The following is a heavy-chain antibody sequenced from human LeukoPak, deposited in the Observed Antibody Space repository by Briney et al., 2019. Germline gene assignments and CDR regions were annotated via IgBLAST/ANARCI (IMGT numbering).Heavy chain of an antibody. Sequence: SETLSLTCTVSGGSISSGGYYWSWIRQHPGKGLEWIGYIYYSGSTYYNPSLKSRVTISVDTSKNQFSLKLSSVTAADTAVYYCARTHYYGSGSYLVWFDPWGQRTLVTVSS. CDR3: ARTHYYGSGSYLVWFDP. D-gene: IGHD3-10*01. CDR2: IYYSGST. J-gene: IGHJ5*02. CDR1: GGSISSGGYY. V-gene: IGHV4-31*03.